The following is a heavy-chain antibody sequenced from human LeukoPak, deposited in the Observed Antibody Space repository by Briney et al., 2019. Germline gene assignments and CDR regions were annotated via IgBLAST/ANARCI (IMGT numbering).Heavy chain of an antibody. CDR3: ARGKGGSGYDSYWFDP. CDR1: GGSFSGYY. V-gene: IGHV4-34*01. Sequence: SETLSLTCAVYGGSFSGYYWSWIRQPPGKGLEWIGEINHSGSTNYNPSLKSRVTISVDTSKNQFSLKLSSVTAADTAVYYCARGKGGSGYDSYWFDPWGQGTLVTVSS. J-gene: IGHJ5*02. CDR2: INHSGST. D-gene: IGHD5-12*01.